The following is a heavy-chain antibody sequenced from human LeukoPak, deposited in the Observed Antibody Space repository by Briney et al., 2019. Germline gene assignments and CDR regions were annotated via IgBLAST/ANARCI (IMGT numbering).Heavy chain of an antibody. CDR2: INPNSGRT. V-gene: IGHV1-2*02. D-gene: IGHD1-1*01. CDR1: GYTFTSYG. Sequence: ASVKVSRKASGYTFTSYGISWVRQAPGQGLEWMGWINPNSGRTNYAQKFQGRVTMTRDTSINTAYMELSRLRSDDTAVFYCARDPHSTNPAYRTNWASGNWGQGTLVTVSS. CDR3: ARDPHSTNPAYRTNWASGN. J-gene: IGHJ4*02.